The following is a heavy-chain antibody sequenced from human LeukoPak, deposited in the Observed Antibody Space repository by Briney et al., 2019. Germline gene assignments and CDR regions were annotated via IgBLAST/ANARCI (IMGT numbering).Heavy chain of an antibody. V-gene: IGHV4-34*01. D-gene: IGHD1-1*01. CDR3: ARGRGWKYFDY. CDR1: GGSFSGYY. Sequence: SETLSLTCAVYGGSFSGYYWTWIRQFPGKGLEWIGEINHSGTTDDTPSLKSRVTISVDASKTQFSLKLTSVTAADTAVYYCARGRGWKYFDYWGLGTLVTVSS. CDR2: INHSGTT. J-gene: IGHJ4*02.